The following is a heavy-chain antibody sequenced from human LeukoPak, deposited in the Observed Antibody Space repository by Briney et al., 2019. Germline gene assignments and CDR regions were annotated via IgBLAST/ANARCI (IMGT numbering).Heavy chain of an antibody. CDR3: AKDRAWIQFWF. D-gene: IGHD5-18*01. V-gene: IGHV1-69*06. CDR1: GGTFSSYA. J-gene: IGHJ4*02. CDR2: IIPIFGTA. Sequence: GASVKVSCKASGGTFSSYAISWVRQAPGQGLEWMGGIIPIFGTANYAQKFQGRVTITADKSMSTAYMELSSLRSEDTAVYYCAKDRAWIQFWFWGQGTLVTVSS.